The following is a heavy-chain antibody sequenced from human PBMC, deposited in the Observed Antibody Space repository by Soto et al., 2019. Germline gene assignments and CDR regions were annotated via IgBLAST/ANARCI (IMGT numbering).Heavy chain of an antibody. CDR2: ISWNSGSI. D-gene: IGHD4-17*01. V-gene: IGHV3-9*01. CDR1: GFTFDDYA. CDR3: AKDLLLYGDYDEGAFDI. Sequence: GGSLRLSCAASGFTFDDYAMHWVRQAPGKGLEWVSGISWNSGSIGYADSVKGRFTISRDNAKNSLYLQMNSLRAEDTALYYCAKDLLLYGDYDEGAFDIWGQGTMVTVSS. J-gene: IGHJ3*02.